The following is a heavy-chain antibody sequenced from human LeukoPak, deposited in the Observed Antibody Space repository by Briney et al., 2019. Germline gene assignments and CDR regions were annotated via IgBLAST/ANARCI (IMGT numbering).Heavy chain of an antibody. Sequence: GGSLRLSCAASGFTFSSYAMSWVRQAPGKGLEWVSAISGSGGSTYYADSVKGRFTISRDNSKNTLYLQMNSLRAEDTAVYYCAKDLEVVGATTVFDYWGQGTLVTVSS. D-gene: IGHD1-26*01. CDR3: AKDLEVVGATTVFDY. CDR1: GFTFSSYA. CDR2: ISGSGGST. J-gene: IGHJ4*02. V-gene: IGHV3-23*01.